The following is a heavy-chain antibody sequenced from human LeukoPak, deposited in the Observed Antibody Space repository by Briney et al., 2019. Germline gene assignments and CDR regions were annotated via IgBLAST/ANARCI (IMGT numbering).Heavy chain of an antibody. J-gene: IGHJ4*02. CDR3: AKDAKYSTSWYYFDY. Sequence: GGSLRLSCAASGFTFSNYAMTWVRQAPGKGLEWVSAITGSGSSTYYADSVKGRFTISRDNSKNTLYLQMNILRAEDTAVYYCAKDAKYSTSWYYFDYWGQGTLVTVSS. V-gene: IGHV3-23*01. D-gene: IGHD6-13*01. CDR2: ITGSGSST. CDR1: GFTFSNYA.